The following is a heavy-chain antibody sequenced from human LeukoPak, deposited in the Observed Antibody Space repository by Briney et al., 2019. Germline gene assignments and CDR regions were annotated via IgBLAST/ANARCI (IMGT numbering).Heavy chain of an antibody. CDR2: ISYDGSNK. V-gene: IGHV3-30-3*01. J-gene: IGHJ4*02. Sequence: GGSLRLSCAASGFTFSSYAMHWVRQAPGKGLEWVAVISYDGSNKYYADAVKGRFTISRDNSKNTLYLQMNTLRAEDTAVYYCAKVRGIYYYFDYWGQGTLVTVSS. CDR1: GFTFSSYA. D-gene: IGHD1-26*01. CDR3: AKVRGIYYYFDY.